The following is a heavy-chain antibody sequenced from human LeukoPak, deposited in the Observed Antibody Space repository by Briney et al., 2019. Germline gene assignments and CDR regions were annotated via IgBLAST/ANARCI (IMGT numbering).Heavy chain of an antibody. V-gene: IGHV3-74*01. CDR3: ARKNRDYYGSGSYYNLGGYYYGMDV. CDR2: INSDGSST. D-gene: IGHD3-10*01. Sequence: PGGSLRLSCAASGFTFSSYWMHWVRQAPGKGLVWVSRINSDGSSTSYADSVKGRFTISRDNAKNTLYLQMNSLRAEDTAVYYCARKNRDYYGSGSYYNLGGYYYGMDVWGQGTLVTVSS. CDR1: GFTFSSYW. J-gene: IGHJ6*02.